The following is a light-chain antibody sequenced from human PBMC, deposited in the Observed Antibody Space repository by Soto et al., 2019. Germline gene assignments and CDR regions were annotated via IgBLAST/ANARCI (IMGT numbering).Light chain of an antibody. V-gene: IGKV4-1*01. CDR3: QQYYNTPLN. J-gene: IGKJ4*01. CDR1: QSVLYSSNNKNY. CDR2: WAS. Sequence: DIVMTQSPDSLAGSLGERATINCKSSQSVLYSSNNKNYLAWYQQKPGQSPKLLMFWASTRESGVPDRFSGSGSGTDFTLTISSLQAEDVAVYYCQQYYNTPLNFGGGTKVEI.